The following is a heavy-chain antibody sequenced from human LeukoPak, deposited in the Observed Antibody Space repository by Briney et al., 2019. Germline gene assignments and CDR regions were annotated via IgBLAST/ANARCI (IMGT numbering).Heavy chain of an antibody. Sequence: ASVKVSCKASGYTFTGYYMHWVRQAPGQGLEWMGWISAYNGNTNYAQKLQGRVTMTTDTSTSTAYMELRSLRSDDTAVYYCASLGSSAPEDYWGQGTLVTVSS. CDR3: ASLGSSAPEDY. CDR2: ISAYNGNT. CDR1: GYTFTGYY. D-gene: IGHD6-19*01. J-gene: IGHJ4*02. V-gene: IGHV1-18*04.